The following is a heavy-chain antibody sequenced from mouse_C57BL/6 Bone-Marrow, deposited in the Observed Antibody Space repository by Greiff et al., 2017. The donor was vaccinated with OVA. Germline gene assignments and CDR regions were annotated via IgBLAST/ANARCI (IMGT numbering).Heavy chain of an antibody. D-gene: IGHD1-1*01. V-gene: IGHV2-9-1*01. CDR1: GFSLTSYA. Sequence: VHLVESGPGLVAPSQSLSITCTVSGFSLTSYAISWVRQPPGKGLEWLGVIWTGGGTNYNSALKSRLSISKDNSKSQVFLKMNSLQTDDTARYYCARHLLSSYHWYFDVWGTGTTVTVSS. CDR2: IWTGGGT. CDR3: ARHLLSSYHWYFDV. J-gene: IGHJ1*03.